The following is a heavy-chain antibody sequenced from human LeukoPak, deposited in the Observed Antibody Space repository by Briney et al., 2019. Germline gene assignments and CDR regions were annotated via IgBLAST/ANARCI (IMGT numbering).Heavy chain of an antibody. CDR1: GFTFSNYG. J-gene: IGHJ1*01. D-gene: IGHD5-12*01. CDR3: AKSLGVATNTEMGFQH. CDR2: IRYDGSNK. V-gene: IGHV3-30*02. Sequence: GGSLRLSCAASGFTFSNYGMHWVRQAPGKGLEWVAFIRYDGSNKYYADSVKGRFTISRDNSKNTLYLQMNSLRAEDTAVYYCAKSLGVATNTEMGFQHWGQGTLVTVPS.